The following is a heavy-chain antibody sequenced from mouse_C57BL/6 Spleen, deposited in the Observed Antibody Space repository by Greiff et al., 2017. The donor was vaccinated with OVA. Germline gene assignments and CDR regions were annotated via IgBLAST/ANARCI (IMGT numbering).Heavy chain of an antibody. CDR2: INPNNGGT. V-gene: IGHV1-22*01. CDR3: AREGGYYGSSYYFDY. J-gene: IGHJ2*01. D-gene: IGHD1-1*01. Sequence: DVKLQESGPELVKPGASVKMSCKASGYTFTDYNMHWVKQSHGKSLEWIGYINPNNGGTSYNQKFKGKATLTVNKSSSTAYMELRSLTSEDSAVYYCAREGGYYGSSYYFDYWGQGTTLTVSS. CDR1: GYTFTDYN.